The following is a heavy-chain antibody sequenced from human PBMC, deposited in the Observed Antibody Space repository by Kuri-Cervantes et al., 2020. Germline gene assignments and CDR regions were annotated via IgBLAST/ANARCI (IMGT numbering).Heavy chain of an antibody. V-gene: IGHV4-39*01. J-gene: IGHJ5*02. D-gene: IGHD6-19*01. CDR2: IYYSGST. Sequence: GSLRLSCTVSGGSISSSSYYWGWIRQPPGKGLEWIGSIYYSGSTYYNPSLKSRVTISVDTSKNQFSLKLSSVTAADTAVYYCARHTYSSGWYWLNVGWFDPWGQGTLVTVSS. CDR3: ARHTYSSGWYWLNVGWFDP. CDR1: GGSISSSSYY.